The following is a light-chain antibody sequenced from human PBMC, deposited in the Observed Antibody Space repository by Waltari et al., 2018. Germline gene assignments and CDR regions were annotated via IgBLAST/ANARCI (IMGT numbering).Light chain of an antibody. CDR2: GAS. J-gene: IGKJ1*01. Sequence: EIVLPQSPSTLPLPPGETATPPCRASQNVSSSYLAWYQQKPGQAPRVLIHGASNRATGIPDRFSGSGSGTDFTLTISRLEPEDFAVYYCQQYGSSPWTFGQGTKVEIK. CDR1: QNVSSSY. V-gene: IGKV3-20*01. CDR3: QQYGSSPWT.